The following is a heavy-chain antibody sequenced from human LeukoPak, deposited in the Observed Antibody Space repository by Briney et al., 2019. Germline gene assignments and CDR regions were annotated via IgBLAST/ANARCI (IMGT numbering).Heavy chain of an antibody. D-gene: IGHD4-17*01. J-gene: IGHJ4*02. CDR3: ARESGSVTSEVDFDY. CDR1: GLTFSSYG. Sequence: GGSLRLSCAASGLTFSSYGMHWVRQAPGKGLEWVAVISYDGSNKYYADSVKGRFTISRDNSKNTLYLQMNSLRAEDTAVYYCARESGSVTSEVDFDYWGQGTLVTVSS. V-gene: IGHV3-30*03. CDR2: ISYDGSNK.